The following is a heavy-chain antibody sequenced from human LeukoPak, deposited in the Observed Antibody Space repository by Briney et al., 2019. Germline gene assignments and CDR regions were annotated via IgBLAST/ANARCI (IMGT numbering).Heavy chain of an antibody. CDR2: INHSGST. J-gene: IGHJ4*02. Sequence: SETLSLTCAVYGGSFSGYYWSWIRQPPGKGLEWIGEINHSGSTNYNPSLKSRVTISVDTSKNQFSLKLSSVTAADTAVYYCARAFGVVIIKHFFDYWGQGTLVTVSS. D-gene: IGHD3-3*01. CDR3: ARAFGVVIIKHFFDY. CDR1: GGSFSGYY. V-gene: IGHV4-34*01.